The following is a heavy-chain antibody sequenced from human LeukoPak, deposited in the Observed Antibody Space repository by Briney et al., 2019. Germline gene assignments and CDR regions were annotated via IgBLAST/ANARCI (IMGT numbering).Heavy chain of an antibody. CDR1: GGTFSSYA. Sequence: ASVKVSCKASGGTFSSYAISWVRQSPGQGLEWLGGIIPIFGTANYAQKFPGRVTITADESTSPAYMELSSLRSEDTAVYYCASSDYYDSSGYYYEGYNWFDPWGQGTLVTVSS. D-gene: IGHD3-22*01. J-gene: IGHJ5*02. V-gene: IGHV1-69*13. CDR2: IIPIFGTA. CDR3: ASSDYYDSSGYYYEGYNWFDP.